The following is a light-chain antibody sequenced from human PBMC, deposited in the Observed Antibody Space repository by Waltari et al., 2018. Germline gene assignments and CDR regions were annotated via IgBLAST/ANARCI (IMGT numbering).Light chain of an antibody. CDR3: QQHGTLPGT. J-gene: IGKJ1*01. Sequence: EIVLTKSPGTASLSPGERVTLSCRASQSVGSSSLAWYQQKPGQAPRLVIYRASRRPTGIPDRFSGSGSGTDFSLTISRLESEDFAVYYCQQHGTLPGTFGQGTKVEIK. CDR1: QSVGSSS. V-gene: IGKV3-20*01. CDR2: RAS.